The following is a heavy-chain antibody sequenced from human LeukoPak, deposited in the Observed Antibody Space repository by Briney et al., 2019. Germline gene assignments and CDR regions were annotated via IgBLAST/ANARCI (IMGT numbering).Heavy chain of an antibody. CDR3: ARQGRGSGYLLRVFDY. V-gene: IGHV4-30-4*08. CDR2: IYYSGST. CDR1: GGSISSGDYY. J-gene: IGHJ4*02. D-gene: IGHD3-22*01. Sequence: SETLSLTCTVSGGSISSGDYYWSWIRQPPGKGLEWIGYIYYSGSTYYNPSLKSRVTISVDTSKNQFSLKLSSETAADTAVYYCARQGRGSGYLLRVFDYWGQGTLVTVSS.